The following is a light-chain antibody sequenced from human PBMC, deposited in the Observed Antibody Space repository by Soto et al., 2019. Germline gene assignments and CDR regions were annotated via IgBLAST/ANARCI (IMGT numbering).Light chain of an antibody. CDR3: QQYGSSPPLT. CDR2: GAS. CDR1: QSVSSSY. V-gene: IGKV3-20*01. J-gene: IGKJ4*01. Sequence: EIVLTQSPGTLSLSPGDRGTLSCRASQSVSSSYLAWYQQKPGQAPRLLIYGASNRATGIPDRFSGSGSGTDFTLTISRLGPEDFAVYYCQQYGSSPPLTFGGGTKVEIK.